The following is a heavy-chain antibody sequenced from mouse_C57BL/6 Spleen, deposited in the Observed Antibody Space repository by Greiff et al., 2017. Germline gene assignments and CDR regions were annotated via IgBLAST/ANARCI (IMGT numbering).Heavy chain of an antibody. CDR1: GYAFSSYW. D-gene: IGHD1-1*01. V-gene: IGHV1-80*01. Sequence: VKLQESGAELVKPGASVKISCKASGYAFSSYWMNWVKQRPGKGLEWIGQIYPGDGDTNYNGKFKGKATLTADKSSSTAYMQLSSLTSEDSAVYFCARSATVVADYYAMDYWGQGTSVTVSS. J-gene: IGHJ4*01. CDR3: ARSATVVADYYAMDY. CDR2: IYPGDGDT.